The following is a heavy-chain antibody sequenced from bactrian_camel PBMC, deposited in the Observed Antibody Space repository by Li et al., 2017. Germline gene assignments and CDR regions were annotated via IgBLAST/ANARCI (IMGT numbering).Heavy chain of an antibody. V-gene: IGHV3S1*01. CDR1: GFTHSRYC. CDR3: AIATRGPAWVPSACAY. Sequence: VQLVESGGGLVQPGGSLRLSCAASGFTHSRYCMGWFRQAPGKEREGIATIDTSYSTTYADSVKGRFTISKDNAKNTLYLQMNSLKPDDTAVYYCAIATRGPAWVPSACAYWGQGTQVTVS. J-gene: IGHJ4*01. CDR2: IDTSYST. D-gene: IGHD1*01.